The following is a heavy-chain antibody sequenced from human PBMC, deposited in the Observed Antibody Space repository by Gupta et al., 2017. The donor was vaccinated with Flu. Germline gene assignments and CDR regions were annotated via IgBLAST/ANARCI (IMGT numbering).Heavy chain of an antibody. CDR2: ISWNSGSI. J-gene: IGHJ4*02. CDR1: FDDYA. D-gene: IGHD1-26*01. Sequence: FDDYAMHWVRQAPGKGLEWGSAISWNSGSIGYADSVKGRFTISRDNAKNSLFLQMNSLRAEDTALYYCAKGVGATTGYFDDWGQGTLVTVSS. V-gene: IGHV3-9*01. CDR3: AKGVGATTGYFDD.